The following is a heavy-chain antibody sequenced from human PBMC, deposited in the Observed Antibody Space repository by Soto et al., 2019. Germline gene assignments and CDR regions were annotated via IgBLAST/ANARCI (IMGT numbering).Heavy chain of an antibody. D-gene: IGHD2-2*01. CDR3: TAVVVPAADAFDI. Sequence: GGSLRLSCAASGFTFSNAWMSWVRQAPGKGLEWVGRIKSKTDGGTTDYAAPVKGRFTISRDDSKNTLYLQMNSLKTEDTAVYDGTAVVVPAADAFDIWGQGTMVTVSS. V-gene: IGHV3-15*01. CDR1: GFTFSNAW. J-gene: IGHJ3*02. CDR2: IKSKTDGGTT.